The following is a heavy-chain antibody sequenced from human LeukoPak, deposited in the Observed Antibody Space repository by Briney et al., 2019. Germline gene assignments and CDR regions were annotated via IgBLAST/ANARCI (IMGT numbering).Heavy chain of an antibody. J-gene: IGHJ4*02. V-gene: IGHV4-4*07. CDR2: IYSSGGT. D-gene: IGHD6-19*01. Sequence: PSETLSLTCTVSSGSISSYYWSWIRQPAGKGLEWMGRIYSSGGTNYNASFKSRLPMSVDTSKHKFSLTLSPVTAAHSAVYYCARAHPQWLVPPFDYWGQGPLVTVSS. CDR3: ARAHPQWLVPPFDY. CDR1: SGSISSYY.